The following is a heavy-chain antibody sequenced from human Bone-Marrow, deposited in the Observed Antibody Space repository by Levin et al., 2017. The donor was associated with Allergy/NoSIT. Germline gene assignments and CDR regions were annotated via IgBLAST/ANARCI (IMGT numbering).Heavy chain of an antibody. CDR1: GFIFSSYW. Sequence: GESLKISCAASGFIFSSYWMHWVRQIPGKGLVWVSRINNDGSGATYADSVKGRFTISRDNAKNTLYLQMDSLRAEDTAVYYCARDKPHNWFDPWGQGTLVTVSS. CDR2: INNDGSGA. J-gene: IGHJ5*02. V-gene: IGHV3-74*01. CDR3: ARDKPHNWFDP.